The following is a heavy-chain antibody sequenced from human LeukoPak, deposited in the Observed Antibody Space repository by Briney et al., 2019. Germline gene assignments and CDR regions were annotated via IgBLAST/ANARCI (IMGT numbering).Heavy chain of an antibody. CDR3: AGGSGSYYYYGMDV. D-gene: IGHD3-10*01. V-gene: IGHV4-61*01. CDR2: IYYRGST. Sequence: SETLSLTCTVSGGSVSSGSYDWSWIRQRPGKGLEWIGYIYYRGSTNYNPSLESRVTISVDTSKNQFSLKLSSVTAADTAVYYCAGGSGSYYYYGMDVWGKGTTVTVSS. J-gene: IGHJ6*04. CDR1: GGSVSSGSYD.